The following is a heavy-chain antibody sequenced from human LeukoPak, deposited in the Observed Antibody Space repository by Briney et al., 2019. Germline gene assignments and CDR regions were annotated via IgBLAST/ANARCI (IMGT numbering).Heavy chain of an antibody. V-gene: IGHV3-11*01. CDR1: GFTLSDYN. CDR3: AGYGSGSYLPLDP. Sequence: GGSLRLSCAASGFTLSDYNMSWIRQAPGKGLEWVSYISSSGSTIYYADSVKGRFTISRDNAKNSLYLQMNSLRAEDTAVYYCAGYGSGSYLPLDPWGQGTLVTVSS. J-gene: IGHJ5*02. CDR2: ISSSGSTI. D-gene: IGHD3-10*01.